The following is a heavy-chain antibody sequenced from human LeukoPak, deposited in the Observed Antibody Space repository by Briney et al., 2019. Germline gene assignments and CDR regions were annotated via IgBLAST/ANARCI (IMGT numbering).Heavy chain of an antibody. CDR2: INHSGST. CDR3: AAARMAYNWFDP. D-gene: IGHD2-15*01. CDR1: GGSISTSNYY. J-gene: IGHJ5*02. Sequence: SETLSLTCTVSGGSISTSNYYWSWIRQPPGKGLEWIGEINHSGSTNYNPSLKSRVTISVDTSKNQFSLKLSSVTAADTAVYYCAAARMAYNWFDPWGQGTLVTVSS. V-gene: IGHV4-39*01.